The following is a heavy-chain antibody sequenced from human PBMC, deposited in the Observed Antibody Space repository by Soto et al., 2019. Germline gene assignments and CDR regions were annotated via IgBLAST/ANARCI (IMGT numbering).Heavy chain of an antibody. J-gene: IGHJ3*01. V-gene: IGHV3-23*01. CDR3: APPQSARYYAAFDV. CDR2: ISGSALST. D-gene: IGHD3-3*01. Sequence: DVQLLASGGGLVQPGGSLRLACSVYGLTFSDYPMDWVRPAPGKGLEWSSRISGSALSTSDADSVKGRFTISRDNSNNTLYLEMSSLSGEYTAVYYCAPPQSARYYAAFDVWGQGTMVTVSS. CDR1: GLTFSDYP.